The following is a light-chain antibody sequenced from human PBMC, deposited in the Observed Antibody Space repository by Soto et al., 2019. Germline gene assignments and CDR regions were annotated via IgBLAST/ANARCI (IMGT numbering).Light chain of an antibody. V-gene: IGLV2-14*01. CDR1: RSDIGDSNF. CDR3: ASFRSGTILV. Sequence: QSVLTQPASVSGSPGQSVTISCTGPRSDIGDSNFISWYQQSPGKAPRLLIYEVNNRPSGVSRRFSGSKAGNTASPTISGLLEDDEADYFCASFRSGTILVFGSGTKLTVL. CDR2: EVN. J-gene: IGLJ1*01.